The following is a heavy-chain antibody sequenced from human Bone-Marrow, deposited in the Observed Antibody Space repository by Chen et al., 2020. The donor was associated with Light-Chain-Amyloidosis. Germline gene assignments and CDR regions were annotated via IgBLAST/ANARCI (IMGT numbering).Heavy chain of an antibody. Sequence: EVQLEQSGPEVKKPGESLKISCKGSGYTFPNYWIGWVRQMPGKGLEWMGVIYPDNSDARYSPSVEGEVTISADKSITTAYLQWRSLEASDTAMYYCARRRDGYNFDYWGQGTLVTVSS. CDR2: IYPDNSDA. CDR3: ARRRDGYNFDY. J-gene: IGHJ4*02. CDR1: GYTFPNYW. V-gene: IGHV5-51*01. D-gene: IGHD5-12*01.